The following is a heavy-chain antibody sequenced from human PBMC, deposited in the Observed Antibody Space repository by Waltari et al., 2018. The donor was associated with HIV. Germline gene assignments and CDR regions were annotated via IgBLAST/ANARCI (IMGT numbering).Heavy chain of an antibody. CDR1: GYTFTAYD. V-gene: IGHV1-8*01. J-gene: IGHJ4*02. CDR3: VLSRRGAVLGDH. CDR2: MNSDSGNT. Sequence: QVPLVQSGATMKKPGASVKVSCKTSGYTFTAYDVNWVRQATGQGLEWLGWMNSDSGNTGYAQKFKDRVNMTRETSTRILYMELTGLSHQDAAVYYCVLSRRGAVLGDHWGEGTRVTVSS. D-gene: IGHD3-16*01.